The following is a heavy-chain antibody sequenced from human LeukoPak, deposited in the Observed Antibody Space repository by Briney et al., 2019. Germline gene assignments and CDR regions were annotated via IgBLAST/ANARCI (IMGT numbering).Heavy chain of an antibody. J-gene: IGHJ3*02. CDR3: ARRGYSYGYASHDAFDI. Sequence: PGRSLRLSCAASGFTFSSYGMHWVRQAPGKGLEWVSSISSTSNHIYYADSVKGRFTISRDNAKNSLYLQMNSLRAEDTSVYYCARRGYSYGYASHDAFDIWGQGTMVTVSS. CDR2: ISSTSNHI. CDR1: GFTFSSYG. D-gene: IGHD5-18*01. V-gene: IGHV3-21*01.